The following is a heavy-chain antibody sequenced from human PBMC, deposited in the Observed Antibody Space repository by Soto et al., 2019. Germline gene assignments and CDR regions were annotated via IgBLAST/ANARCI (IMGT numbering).Heavy chain of an antibody. CDR3: AGEEAMALNWFDP. CDR1: GFTFSSSS. V-gene: IGHV3-21*01. D-gene: IGHD5-18*01. Sequence: RGSPRLSCADPGFTFSSSSMNWVGQAPGKGLDRVSSVRSGSSYIYYADSVKGRFTISRDNAKNSLYLQMNSLRAEDTAVYYCAGEEAMALNWFDPWGQASLVTVS. J-gene: IGHJ5*02. CDR2: VRSGSSYI.